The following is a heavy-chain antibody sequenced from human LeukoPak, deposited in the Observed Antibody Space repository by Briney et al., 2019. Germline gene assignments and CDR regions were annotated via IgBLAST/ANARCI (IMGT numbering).Heavy chain of an antibody. V-gene: IGHV4-39*01. Sequence: PSETLSLTCTVSGGSISSSDYYWGWIRQPPGKGLEWIGSFDHTGTTYYNPSLKSRVTTSVDTSNNQFSLRLSSVTAADTAVYYCARTIPYYMDVWGKGTTVTISS. J-gene: IGHJ6*03. CDR2: FDHTGTT. CDR1: GGSISSSDYY. D-gene: IGHD2-21*01. CDR3: ARTIPYYMDV.